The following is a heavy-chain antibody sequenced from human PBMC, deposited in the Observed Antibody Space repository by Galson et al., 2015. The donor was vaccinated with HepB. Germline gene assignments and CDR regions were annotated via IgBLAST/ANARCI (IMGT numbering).Heavy chain of an antibody. CDR2: INAGNGNT. CDR1: GYTFTSYA. CDR3: ARGGSGYDPGYYYYGMDV. J-gene: IGHJ6*02. Sequence: SVKVSCKASGYTFTSYAMHWVRQAPGQRLELMGWINAGNGNTKYSQKFQGRVTITRDTSASTAYMELSSLRSEDTAVYYCARGGSGYDPGYYYYGMDVWGQGTTVTVSS. V-gene: IGHV1-3*01. D-gene: IGHD5-12*01.